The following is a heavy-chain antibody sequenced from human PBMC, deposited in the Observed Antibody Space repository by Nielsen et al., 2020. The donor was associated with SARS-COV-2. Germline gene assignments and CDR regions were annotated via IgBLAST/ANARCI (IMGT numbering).Heavy chain of an antibody. CDR3: ARDPSSSWTGDAFDI. D-gene: IGHD6-13*01. Sequence: GGSLRLSCAASGFTFSSYGVHWVRQAPGKGLEWVAVISYDGSNKYYADSVKGRFTISRDNSKNTLYLQMNSLRAEDTAVYYCARDPSSSWTGDAFDIWGQGTMVTVSS. V-gene: IGHV3-33*05. CDR1: GFTFSSYG. J-gene: IGHJ3*02. CDR2: ISYDGSNK.